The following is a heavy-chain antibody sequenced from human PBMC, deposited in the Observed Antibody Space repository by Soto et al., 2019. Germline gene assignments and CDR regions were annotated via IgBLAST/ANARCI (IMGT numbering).Heavy chain of an antibody. CDR1: GYTFTSYG. V-gene: IGHV1-18*01. D-gene: IGHD2-2*01. Sequence: GASVKVSCKASGYTFTSYGISWVRQAPGQGLEWMGWISAYKGNTNFAQKLQGRVTMSTDTSTSTAYMELRSLRSDDTAVYYCARAPHSTSCQYDYWGQGTLVTVSS. CDR3: ARAPHSTSCQYDY. CDR2: ISAYKGNT. J-gene: IGHJ4*02.